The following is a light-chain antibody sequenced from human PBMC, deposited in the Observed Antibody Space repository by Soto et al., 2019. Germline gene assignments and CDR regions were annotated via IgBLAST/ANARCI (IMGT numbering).Light chain of an antibody. J-gene: IGKJ1*01. CDR1: QSVGSN. V-gene: IGKV3-15*01. CDR3: QQYNNWPPWT. CDR2: GAS. Sequence: IVMTQSPATLSVSPGERATLSCRASQSVGSNLAWYQQKPDQAPRLLISGASTRATGIPARFSGSGSGTEFTLTISSLQSEDFAVYYCQQYNNWPPWTVGQGTKVDIK.